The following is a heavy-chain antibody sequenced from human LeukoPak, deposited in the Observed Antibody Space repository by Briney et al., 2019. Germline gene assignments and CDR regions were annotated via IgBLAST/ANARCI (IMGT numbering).Heavy chain of an antibody. D-gene: IGHD6-19*01. CDR3: ARDLAVAGSFDY. Sequence: PGGSLRLSCAASGFTLSNYNMNWVRQAPGKGLEWVSYISSSSSTIYYADSVEGRFTISGDNAKNSLYLQMNSLRDEDTAVYYCARDLAVAGSFDYWGQGTLVTVSS. V-gene: IGHV3-48*02. J-gene: IGHJ4*02. CDR1: GFTLSNYN. CDR2: ISSSSSTI.